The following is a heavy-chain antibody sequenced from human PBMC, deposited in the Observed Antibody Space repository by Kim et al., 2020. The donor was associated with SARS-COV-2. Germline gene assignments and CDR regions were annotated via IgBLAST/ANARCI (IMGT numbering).Heavy chain of an antibody. D-gene: IGHD2-15*01. CDR3: ARNKGIVARYYYGMDV. J-gene: IGHJ6*02. CDR2: IYSGGST. CDR1: GFTVSSNH. Sequence: GGSLRLSCAASGFTVSSNHMSWVCQAPGKGLEWVSVIYSGGSTYYADSVKGRFTISRDNSKNTLYLQMNSLRAEDTAVYYCARNKGIVARYYYGMDVWGQGTTVTVSS. V-gene: IGHV3-53*01.